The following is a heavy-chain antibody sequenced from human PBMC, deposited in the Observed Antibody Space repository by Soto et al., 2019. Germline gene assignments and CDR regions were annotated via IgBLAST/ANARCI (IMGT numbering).Heavy chain of an antibody. CDR3: ARGLETTKMDV. Sequence: PSETLSLTCTASGGSMSRYYWSWIRQPPGKGLEWIGYIYYSGHTNHNPSLKSRVTISVDTSKNQFSLKLTSVTAADTAVYYCARGLETTKMDVGGQGTTSTVSS. CDR1: GGSMSRYY. D-gene: IGHD1-1*01. CDR2: IYYSGHT. V-gene: IGHV4-59*01. J-gene: IGHJ6*02.